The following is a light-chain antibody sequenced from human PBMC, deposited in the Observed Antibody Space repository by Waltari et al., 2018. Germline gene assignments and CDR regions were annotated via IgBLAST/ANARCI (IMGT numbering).Light chain of an antibody. CDR1: KSDVGSYNY. V-gene: IGLV2-14*01. J-gene: IGLJ2*01. CDR2: EVT. Sequence: QSALTQPASVSGSPGQSITIPCPGTKSDVGSYNYVSGYQQHPGKAPKRMIYEVTNLPSGLSNRFSGSKSGNTASLTITELQAEDEADYYCSSYAGNDLVIFGGGTKLTVL. CDR3: SSYAGNDLVI.